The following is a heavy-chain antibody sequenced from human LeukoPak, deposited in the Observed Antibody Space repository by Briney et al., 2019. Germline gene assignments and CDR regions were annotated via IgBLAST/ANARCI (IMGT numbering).Heavy chain of an antibody. CDR1: GYSISSGYY. Sequence: TSETLSLTCAVSGYSISSGYYWGWIRQPPGKGLEWIGSIYHSGSTYYNPSLKSRVTISVDTSKNQFSLKLRSVTAADTAVYFCVRHEEAFVSSGWFLNWFDPWGQGTLVTVSS. J-gene: IGHJ5*02. V-gene: IGHV4-38-2*01. CDR3: VRHEEAFVSSGWFLNWFDP. CDR2: IYHSGST. D-gene: IGHD6-19*01.